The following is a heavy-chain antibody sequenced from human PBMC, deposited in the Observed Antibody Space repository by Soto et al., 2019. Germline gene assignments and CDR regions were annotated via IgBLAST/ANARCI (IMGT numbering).Heavy chain of an antibody. Sequence: SETLSLTCTVSGGSISSCAFSWSWIRQPPGRGLEWIGYIYHSGSTYYIPSLRSRVAISMDRAKNQFSLHLSSVTAEDTAVYFCARVRYSDDWHGLIDFWGLGTLVIAPQ. J-gene: IGHJ4*02. CDR2: IYHSGST. V-gene: IGHV4-30-2*01. D-gene: IGHD3-3*01. CDR1: GGSISSCAFS. CDR3: ARVRYSDDWHGLIDF.